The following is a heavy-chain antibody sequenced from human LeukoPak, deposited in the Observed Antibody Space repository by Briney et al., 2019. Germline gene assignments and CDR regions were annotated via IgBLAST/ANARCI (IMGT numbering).Heavy chain of an antibody. CDR1: GYTFTNYG. CDR2: ISAYNGNT. D-gene: IGHD3-3*01. V-gene: IGHV1-18*01. Sequence: ASVKVSCKASGYTFTNYGFSWVRQAPGQWLEWMGWISAYNGNTNYAQKLQGRVTMTTDTSTNTAYMDLRSLRSDDTAIYYCARSPSAFWSGYSGGWFDPWGQGTLATVSS. CDR3: ARSPSAFWSGYSGGWFDP. J-gene: IGHJ5*02.